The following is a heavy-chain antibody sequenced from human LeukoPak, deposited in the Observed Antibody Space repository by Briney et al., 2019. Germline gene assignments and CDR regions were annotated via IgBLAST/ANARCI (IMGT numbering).Heavy chain of an antibody. J-gene: IGHJ3*02. CDR2: IYYSGST. CDR1: GGSISNSSYY. CDR3: ARARLYYYDSSGYRSNAFDI. Sequence: SETLSLTCTVAGGSISNSSYYWGWIRQPPGKGLEWIGSIYYSGSTYYNPSLKSRVTISVDTSKNQFSLKLSSVTAADTAVYYCARARLYYYDSSGYRSNAFDIWGQGTMVTVSS. V-gene: IGHV4-39*07. D-gene: IGHD3-22*01.